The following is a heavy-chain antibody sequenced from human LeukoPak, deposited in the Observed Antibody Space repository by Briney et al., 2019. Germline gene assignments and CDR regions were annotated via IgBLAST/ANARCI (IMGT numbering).Heavy chain of an antibody. CDR1: GGSISSSSSDYY. CDR2: ISYSWST. D-gene: IGHD5-18*01. J-gene: IGHJ4*02. V-gene: IGHV4-39*01. CDR3: ARHRHSHHYDY. Sequence: SETLSLTCTVSGGSISSSSSDYYWGWVRQPPGKGLEWIRSISYSWSTYYNPSLKSRVTISADTSNNQFSLKLTSVTAADTAVYYCARHRHSHHYDYWGQGTLVTVSS.